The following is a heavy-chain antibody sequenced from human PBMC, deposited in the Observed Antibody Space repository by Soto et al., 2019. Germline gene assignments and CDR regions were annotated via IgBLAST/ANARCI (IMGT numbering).Heavy chain of an antibody. CDR1: GYTFTSYT. J-gene: IGHJ6*02. V-gene: IGHV1-69*13. Sequence: QVQLVQSGAEVKKPGASVKVSCKSSGYTFTSYTLLWVRQAPGQGLEWMGGIIPIFGTANYAQKFQGRVTITADKSTSTAYMELSSLRSEDTAVYYCARDLTGRPVEMATMRSGMDVWGQGTTVTVSS. D-gene: IGHD5-12*01. CDR3: ARDLTGRPVEMATMRSGMDV. CDR2: IIPIFGTA.